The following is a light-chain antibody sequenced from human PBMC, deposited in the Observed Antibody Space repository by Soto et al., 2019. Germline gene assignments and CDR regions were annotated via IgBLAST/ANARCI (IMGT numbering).Light chain of an antibody. CDR1: QSVSSY. CDR2: GAS. Sequence: EIVLTQCPGTLYLSPGERATLSCRASQSVSSYLAWYQQKPGQAPRLLIYGASSRATGIPDRFSGSGSGTDFTLTINRLEPEDFAVYYCQQYGSSSRTFGQGTRVEIK. CDR3: QQYGSSSRT. J-gene: IGKJ1*01. V-gene: IGKV3-20*01.